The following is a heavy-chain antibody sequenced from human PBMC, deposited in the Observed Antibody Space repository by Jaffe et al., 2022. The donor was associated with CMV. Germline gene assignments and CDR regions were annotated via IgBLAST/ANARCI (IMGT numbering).Heavy chain of an antibody. J-gene: IGHJ4*02. Sequence: QVQLIQSGNEVKKPGASVKVSCKASGYTFTSFAITWVRQAPGQGLEWMGRCSPHNGHTNYVQKFQGRVTMTADTSTSTAYMELRNLRSDDTAVYFCARDGGPYSFGGEYYSDNWGQGTLVTVSS. D-gene: IGHD3-16*01. V-gene: IGHV1-18*01. CDR1: GYTFTSFA. CDR3: ARDGGPYSFGGEYYSDN. CDR2: CSPHNGHT.